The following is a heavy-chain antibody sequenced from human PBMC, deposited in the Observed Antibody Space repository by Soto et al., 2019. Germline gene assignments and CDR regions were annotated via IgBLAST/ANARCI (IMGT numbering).Heavy chain of an antibody. V-gene: IGHV3-23*01. CDR3: ANRAAEESWCTSANCFLIAFDV. CDR2: IRGSGVGT. CDR1: DFTFGSYA. Sequence: GGSLRLSWAASDFTFGSYARSWFRQVPGKGLEGFLSIRGSGVGTYYADSVRGRFTISRDNSKNTVYLQMNSLRAEDTALYYCANRAAEESWCTSANCFLIAFDVWGQGTMVTVSS. J-gene: IGHJ3*01. D-gene: IGHD2-8*02.